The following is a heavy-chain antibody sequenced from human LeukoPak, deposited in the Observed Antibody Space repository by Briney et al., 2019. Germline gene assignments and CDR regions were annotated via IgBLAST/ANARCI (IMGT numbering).Heavy chain of an antibody. CDR2: IYYSGST. Sequence: SETLSLTCTVSGGSISSYYWSWIRQPPGKGLEWLGYIYYSGSTNYNPSLKSRVTISVDTSKNQFSLKLSSVTAADTAVYYCARHPRYSGSYYFDYWGQGTLVTVSS. D-gene: IGHD1-26*01. V-gene: IGHV4-59*08. CDR1: GGSISSYY. J-gene: IGHJ4*02. CDR3: ARHPRYSGSYYFDY.